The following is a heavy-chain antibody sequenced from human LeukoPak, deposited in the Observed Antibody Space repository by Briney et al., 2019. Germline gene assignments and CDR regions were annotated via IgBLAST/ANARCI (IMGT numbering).Heavy chain of an antibody. D-gene: IGHD2-15*01. V-gene: IGHV4-39*01. Sequence: SETLSLTCTVSGGSISSSSYYWGWIRQPPGKGLEWTGSIYYSGSTYYNPSLKSRVTISVDTSKNQFSLKLRSVTAADTAVYYCARLKGEVAASTDFDYWGQGTLVTVSS. CDR3: ARLKGEVAASTDFDY. CDR1: GGSISSSSYY. CDR2: IYYSGST. J-gene: IGHJ4*02.